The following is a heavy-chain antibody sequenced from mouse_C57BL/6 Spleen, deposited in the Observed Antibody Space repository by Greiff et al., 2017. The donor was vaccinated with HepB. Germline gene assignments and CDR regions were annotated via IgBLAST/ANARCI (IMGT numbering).Heavy chain of an antibody. D-gene: IGHD2-1*01. CDR1: GYTFTSYW. V-gene: IGHV1-72*01. CDR3: AREESIYYGNLAWFAY. CDR2: IDPNSGGT. Sequence: VQLQQPGAELVKPGASVKLSCKASGYTFTSYWMHWVKQRPGRGLEWIGRIDPNSGGTKYNEKFKSKATLTVDKPSSTAYMQLSSLTSEDSAVYYCAREESIYYGNLAWFAYWGQGTLVTVSA. J-gene: IGHJ3*01.